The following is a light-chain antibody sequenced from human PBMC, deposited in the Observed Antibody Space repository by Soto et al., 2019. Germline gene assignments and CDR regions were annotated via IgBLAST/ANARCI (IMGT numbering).Light chain of an antibody. Sequence: QSVLTQSPSASASLGASVKLTCTLSSGHSSYAIAWHQQQPEKGPRYLMKLNSDGSHSKGDGIPYRFSGSSSGAERYLPISSLQSEDEADYYCQTCGTGIHVFGGGTQLTVL. CDR3: QTCGTGIHV. CDR2: LNSDGSH. V-gene: IGLV4-69*01. J-gene: IGLJ7*01. CDR1: SGHSSYA.